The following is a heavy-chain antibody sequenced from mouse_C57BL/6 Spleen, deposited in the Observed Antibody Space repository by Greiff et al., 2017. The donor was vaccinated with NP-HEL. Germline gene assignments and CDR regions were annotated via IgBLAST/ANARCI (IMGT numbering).Heavy chain of an antibody. D-gene: IGHD2-4*01. CDR2: IWSDGST. CDR1: GFSLTSYG. J-gene: IGHJ3*01. CDR3: ARHADYDYGDGGWFAY. Sequence: VKLMESGPGLVAPSQSLSITCTVSGFSLTSYGVHWVRQPPGKGLEWLVVIWSDGSTTYNSALKSRLSISKDNSKSQVFLKMNSLQTDDTAMYYCARHADYDYGDGGWFAYWGQGTLVTVSA. V-gene: IGHV2-6-1*01.